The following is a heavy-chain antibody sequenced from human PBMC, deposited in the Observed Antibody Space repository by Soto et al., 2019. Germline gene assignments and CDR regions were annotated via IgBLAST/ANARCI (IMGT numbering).Heavy chain of an antibody. D-gene: IGHD6-19*01. CDR3: ARAEYSSGWHGKYFDY. V-gene: IGHV4-39*01. Sequence: QLQLQESGPGLVKPSETLSLTCTVSGGSISSSSYYWGWIRQPPGKGLEWIGSIYYSGSTYYNPSLKGRVAISVDSSKYQFSLKLSSVTAADTAVYYCARAEYSSGWHGKYFDYWGQGTLVTVSS. J-gene: IGHJ4*02. CDR1: GGSISSSSYY. CDR2: IYYSGST.